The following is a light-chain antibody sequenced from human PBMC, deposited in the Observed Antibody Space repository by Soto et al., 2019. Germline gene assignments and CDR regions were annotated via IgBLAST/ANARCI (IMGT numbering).Light chain of an antibody. V-gene: IGKV3-11*01. CDR3: QQRSNWPP. J-gene: IGKJ5*01. CDR2: DAS. CDR1: QSVSSY. Sequence: IVLTQSAATLSCSPGERATVFCRASQSVSSYLAWYQQKPGQAPRLLIYDASNRATGIPARFSGSGSGTDFTLTISSLEPEDFAVYYCQQRSNWPPFGQGTRLEIK.